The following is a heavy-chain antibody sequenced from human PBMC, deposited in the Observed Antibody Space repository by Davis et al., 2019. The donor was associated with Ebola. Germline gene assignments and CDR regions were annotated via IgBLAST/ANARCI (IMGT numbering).Heavy chain of an antibody. D-gene: IGHD3-10*01. J-gene: IGHJ5*02. V-gene: IGHV1-69*06. CDR2: IIPIFGTA. Sequence: SVKVSCKASGYTFTSYAISWVRQAPGQGLEWMGGIIPIFGTANYAQKFQGRVTITADKSTSTAYMELSSLRSEDTAVYYCARGGSLLWFREAQNNWFDPWGQGTLVTVSS. CDR3: ARGGSLLWFREAQNNWFDP. CDR1: GYTFTSYA.